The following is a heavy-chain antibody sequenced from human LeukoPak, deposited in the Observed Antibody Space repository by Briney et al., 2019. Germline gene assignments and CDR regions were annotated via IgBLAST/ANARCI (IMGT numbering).Heavy chain of an antibody. D-gene: IGHD6-19*01. J-gene: IGHJ4*02. CDR3: AKSGPRWYSSGWYNY. CDR2: ISGSGGST. V-gene: IGHV3-23*01. CDR1: GFSFSSYD. Sequence: GGSLRLSCAASGFSFSSYDMNWVRQAPGKGLEWVSAISGSGGSTYYADSVKGRFTISRDNSKNTLYLQMNSLRAEDTAVYYCAKSGPRWYSSGWYNYWGQGTLVTVSS.